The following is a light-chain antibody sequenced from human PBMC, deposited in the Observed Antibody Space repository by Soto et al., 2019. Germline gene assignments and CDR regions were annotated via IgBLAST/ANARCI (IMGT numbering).Light chain of an antibody. Sequence: DIQMTQSPSSLSASVGDRVTITCRASQCIGNDLGWYQQKPGNAPKRLIYAASSLQSGVPSRFSGSEPGTEFTLTISSLQPEDFATYYCQQYNSYPLTFGGGTKVEV. CDR3: QQYNSYPLT. CDR1: QCIGND. V-gene: IGKV1-17*01. J-gene: IGKJ4*01. CDR2: AAS.